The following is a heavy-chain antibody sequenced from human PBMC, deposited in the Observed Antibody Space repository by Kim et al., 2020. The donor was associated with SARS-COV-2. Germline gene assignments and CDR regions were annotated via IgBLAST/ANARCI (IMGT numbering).Heavy chain of an antibody. J-gene: IGHJ2*01. CDR3: AKDSGYCSSTSCYGNWYFDL. V-gene: IGHV3-23*01. CDR2: ISGSGGST. D-gene: IGHD2-2*01. CDR1: GFTFSSYA. Sequence: GGSLRLSCAASGFTFSSYAMSWVRQAPGKGLEWVSAISGSGGSTYYADSVKGRFTISRDNSKNTLYLQMNSLRAEDTAVYYCAKDSGYCSSTSCYGNWYFDLWGRGTLVTVSS.